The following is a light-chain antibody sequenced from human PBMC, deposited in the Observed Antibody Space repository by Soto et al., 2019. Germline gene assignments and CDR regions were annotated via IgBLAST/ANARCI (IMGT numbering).Light chain of an antibody. CDR3: QQYNNWPRT. Sequence: EIVLTQSPATLSLSPGERATLSCRASQSVSSHIAWYQQKPGQAPRLLIYGASIRATGIPARFSGSGSGTEFTLTISSLQSEDFAVYYCQQYNNWPRTFGQGTKVDIK. CDR2: GAS. CDR1: QSVSSH. J-gene: IGKJ1*01. V-gene: IGKV3-15*01.